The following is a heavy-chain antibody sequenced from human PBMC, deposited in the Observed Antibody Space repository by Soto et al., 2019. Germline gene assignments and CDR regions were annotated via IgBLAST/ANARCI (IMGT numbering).Heavy chain of an antibody. V-gene: IGHV3-30-3*01. Sequence: GGSLRLSCAASGFTFSNNAMDWVRQAPGKGLEWVAVISYDGSNKYIAESVKGRFTISRDNSKNTLFLQMNSLRAEDTAVYYCARGTTTSAFSAMGVWGPGTTVTVSS. CDR3: ARGTTTSAFSAMGV. J-gene: IGHJ6*02. D-gene: IGHD1-1*01. CDR2: ISYDGSNK. CDR1: GFTFSNNA.